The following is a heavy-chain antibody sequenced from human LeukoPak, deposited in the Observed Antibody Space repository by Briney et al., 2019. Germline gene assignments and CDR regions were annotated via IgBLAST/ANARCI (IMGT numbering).Heavy chain of an antibody. CDR3: ARDNLQAAAGPSFDY. V-gene: IGHV1-18*04. D-gene: IGHD6-13*01. CDR1: GYTFTGSY. CDR2: ISAYNGNT. Sequence: ASVKVSCKASGYTFTGSYMHWVRQAPGQGLEWMGWISAYNGNTNYAQKLQGRVTMTTDTSTSTAYMELRSLRSDDTAVYYCARDNLQAAAGPSFDYWGQGTLVTVSS. J-gene: IGHJ4*02.